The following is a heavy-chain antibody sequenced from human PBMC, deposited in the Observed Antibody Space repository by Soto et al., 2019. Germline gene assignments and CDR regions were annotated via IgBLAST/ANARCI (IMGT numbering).Heavy chain of an antibody. CDR1: GGSISSGGYY. J-gene: IGHJ6*02. CDR3: AASCVACGGFNYYGMDV. Sequence: QVQLQESGPGLVKPSQTLSLTCTVSGGSISSGGYYWYWIRQHPGKGLERIGYIYYSGTTYYNPSLKSRVTLSVDTSKNQFSLKLSSVTAADTAVYYCAASCVACGGFNYYGMDVWGQGTTVTVSS. D-gene: IGHD2-21*01. CDR2: IYYSGTT. V-gene: IGHV4-31*03.